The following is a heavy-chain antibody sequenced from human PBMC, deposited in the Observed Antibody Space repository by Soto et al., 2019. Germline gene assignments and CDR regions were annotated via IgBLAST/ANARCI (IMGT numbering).Heavy chain of an antibody. CDR2: IYYSGST. D-gene: IGHD5-18*01. CDR3: ARGYSYGYWFDY. V-gene: IGHV4-59*01. J-gene: IGHJ4*02. CDR1: GGSISSYY. Sequence: PSETLSLTCTVSGGSISSYYWNWIRQPPGKRLEWIGYIYYSGSTNYNPSLKSRVSISVDTSKNQFSLKLSSVTAADTAVYFCARGYSYGYWFDYWGQGTLGTVSS.